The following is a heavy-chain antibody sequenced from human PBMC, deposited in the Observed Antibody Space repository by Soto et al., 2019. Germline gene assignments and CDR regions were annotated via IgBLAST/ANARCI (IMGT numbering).Heavy chain of an antibody. CDR2: IYYSGST. J-gene: IGHJ3*02. CDR3: ARDRYYYGSGSSDAFDI. D-gene: IGHD3-10*01. V-gene: IGHV4-59*01. Sequence: QVQLQESGPGLVKPSETLSLTCTVSGGSISSYYWSWIRQPPGKGLKWIGYIYYSGSTNYNPSLKSRVTISVDTSKNQFSLKLSSVTAADTAVYYCARDRYYYGSGSSDAFDIWGQGTMVTVSS. CDR1: GGSISSYY.